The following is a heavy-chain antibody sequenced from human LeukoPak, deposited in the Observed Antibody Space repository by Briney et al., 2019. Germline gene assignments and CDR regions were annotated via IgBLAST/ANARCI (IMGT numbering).Heavy chain of an antibody. V-gene: IGHV1-18*01. CDR2: ISAYNGNT. J-gene: IGHJ5*02. Sequence: GASVKVSCKASGYTFTSYGISWVRQAPGQGLEWMGWISAYNGNTNYAQKFQGRVTMTRDTSISTAYMELSRLRSDDTAVYYCARERQIKPNWFDPWGQGTLVTVSS. CDR3: ARERQIKPNWFDP. CDR1: GYTFTSYG.